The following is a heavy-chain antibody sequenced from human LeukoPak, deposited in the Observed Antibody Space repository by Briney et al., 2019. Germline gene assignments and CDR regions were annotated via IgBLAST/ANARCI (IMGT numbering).Heavy chain of an antibody. V-gene: IGHV1-18*03. D-gene: IGHD1-26*01. Sequence: GASVKVSCKASGYTFTNYGISWVRQAPGQGLEWMGWISAYNGNTKYAQKLQSRVTMTTDTSTNTVNMELRSLRSDDMAVFYCARSGSHNYYYYGMDVWGQGTTVIVSS. CDR3: ARSGSHNYYYYGMDV. CDR1: GYTFTNYG. CDR2: ISAYNGNT. J-gene: IGHJ6*02.